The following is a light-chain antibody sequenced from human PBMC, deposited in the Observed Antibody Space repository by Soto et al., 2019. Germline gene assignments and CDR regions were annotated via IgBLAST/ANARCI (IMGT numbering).Light chain of an antibody. Sequence: EIVLTQSPGTLSLSPGERATLSCRASQSVTSSYFAWYQHKPGQAPRLLIYAASDRATGIPDRFSGSGSGTDFTLTISGLEPEDFAVYYCQQYGNSRGTFGQGTKVEIK. J-gene: IGKJ1*01. CDR2: AAS. V-gene: IGKV3-20*01. CDR3: QQYGNSRGT. CDR1: QSVTSSY.